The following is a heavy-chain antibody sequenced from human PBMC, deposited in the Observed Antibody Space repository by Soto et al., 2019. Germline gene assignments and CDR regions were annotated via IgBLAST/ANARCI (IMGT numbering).Heavy chain of an antibody. J-gene: IGHJ4*02. V-gene: IGHV3-23*01. D-gene: IGHD3-10*01. CDR3: AKDRGGVLAPSYFDN. CDR2: ISGSGGST. Sequence: GGSLRLSCAASGFSFSYYAMTWVRQSPGKGLEWVSSISGSGGSTYYADSVKGRFTISRDNSKNTLYLQMHSLRAEDTAVYYCAKDRGGVLAPSYFDNWGQGTLVTVSS. CDR1: GFSFSYYA.